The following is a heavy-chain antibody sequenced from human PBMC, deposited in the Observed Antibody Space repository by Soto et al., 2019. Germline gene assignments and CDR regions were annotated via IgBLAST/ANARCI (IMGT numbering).Heavy chain of an antibody. Sequence: QVQLVQSGAEVKEPGASVKVSCKASGYTFTRYGFSWVRQAPGQGLEWMAWTSADNGDTNYAPKRQGRVTLTTDTSTGTAYMELRSLRSDDTAVYYCARDERGTCTSSTCYDFDYWGQGTLVTVSS. CDR3: ARDERGTCTSSTCYDFDY. J-gene: IGHJ4*02. D-gene: IGHD2-2*01. CDR1: GYTFTRYG. CDR2: TSADNGDT. V-gene: IGHV1-18*04.